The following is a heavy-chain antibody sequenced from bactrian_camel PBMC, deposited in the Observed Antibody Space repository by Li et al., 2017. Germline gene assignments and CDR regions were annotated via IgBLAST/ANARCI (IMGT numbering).Heavy chain of an antibody. CDR1: GFSFGNYA. D-gene: IGHD6*01. J-gene: IGHJ6*01. V-gene: IGHV3S31*01. Sequence: VQLVESGGGLVQPGGSLRLTCAASGFSFGNYALSWVRQAPGKGLEWVAAVNGGGGNTYYADAVEGRFTISHDSAKTTLYLQMNRLSPDDTAVYYCAADVRTGSLIGGSWWLRADFGYWGQGTQVTVS. CDR3: AADVRTGSLIGGSWWLRADFGY. CDR2: VNGGGGNT.